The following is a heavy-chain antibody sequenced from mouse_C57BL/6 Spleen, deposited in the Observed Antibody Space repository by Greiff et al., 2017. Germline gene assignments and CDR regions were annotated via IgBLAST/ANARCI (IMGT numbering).Heavy chain of an antibody. CDR2: IDPSDSYT. CDR3: ARWGGTTVAFDY. Sequence: QVQLQQPGAELVMPGASVKLSCKASGYTFTSYWMHWVKQRPGQGLEWIGEIDPSDSYTNSNQKFKGKSTLTVDKSSSTAYMQLSSLTSEDSAVYYCARWGGTTVAFDYWGQGTSLTVSS. D-gene: IGHD1-1*01. J-gene: IGHJ2*02. V-gene: IGHV1-69*01. CDR1: GYTFTSYW.